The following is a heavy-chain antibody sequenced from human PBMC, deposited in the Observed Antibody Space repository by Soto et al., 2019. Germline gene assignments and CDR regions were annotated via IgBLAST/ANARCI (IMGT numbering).Heavy chain of an antibody. D-gene: IGHD3-22*01. CDR2: INHSGRT. CDR3: ARDYYDSSGRPTIDY. V-gene: IGHV4-34*01. CDR1: GGSFSGYY. J-gene: IGHJ4*02. Sequence: QVQLQQWGAGLLKPSETLSLTCAVYGGSFSGYYWSWIRQPPGKGLEWNGEINHSGRTNYNPSLKSRVTISVDTSKNQFSLKLSSVTAADTAVYYCARDYYDSSGRPTIDYWGQGTLVTVSS.